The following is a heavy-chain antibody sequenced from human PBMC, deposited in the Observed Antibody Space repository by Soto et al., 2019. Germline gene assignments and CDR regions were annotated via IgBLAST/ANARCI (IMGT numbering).Heavy chain of an antibody. D-gene: IGHD3-10*01. Sequence: QVQLQESGPGLVKPSETLSLSCTVSGGSIGSYYWSWFRQSPGKRMEWIGYVHHSWGSSYNPSLQSRVAISLVTSQSQCTLKVTSVTATDTALYYCARQGFGPLHGLVDLWSQGTTFTVSS. CDR3: ARQGFGPLHGLVDL. CDR1: GGSIGSYY. V-gene: IGHV4-59*08. CDR2: VHHSWGS. J-gene: IGHJ6*02.